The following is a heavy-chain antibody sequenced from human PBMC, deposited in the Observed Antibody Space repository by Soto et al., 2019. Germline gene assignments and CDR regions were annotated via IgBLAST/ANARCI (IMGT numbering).Heavy chain of an antibody. Sequence: QVQLVQSGAEVKKPGSSVKVSCKASGGTFSSYTISWVRQAPGQGLEWMGRIIPILGIANYAQKFQGRVTITSDKSKSTAYMELSSLRSEDTAVYYCAGGIPRYCSGGSCSISGYWGQGTLVTVSS. CDR1: GGTFSSYT. D-gene: IGHD2-15*01. J-gene: IGHJ4*02. V-gene: IGHV1-69*02. CDR2: IIPILGIA. CDR3: AGGIPRYCSGGSCSISGY.